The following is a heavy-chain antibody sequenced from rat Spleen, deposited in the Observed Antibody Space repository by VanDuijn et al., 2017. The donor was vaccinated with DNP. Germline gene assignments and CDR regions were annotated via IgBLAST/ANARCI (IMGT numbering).Heavy chain of an antibody. CDR3: TRPDYSDGSYYYGWFAY. CDR1: GFTFNNYW. CDR2: ISSTGDNT. J-gene: IGHJ3*01. Sequence: EVQLVESGGGLVQPGRSLKLSCAASGFTFNNYWMTWIRQAPGKGLEWVASISSTGDNTYYSDSVKGRFSLSRDNAKSTLYLQMDSLMSEDTATYYCTRPDYSDGSYYYGWFAYWGQGTLVTVSS. D-gene: IGHD1-12*02. V-gene: IGHV5-31*01.